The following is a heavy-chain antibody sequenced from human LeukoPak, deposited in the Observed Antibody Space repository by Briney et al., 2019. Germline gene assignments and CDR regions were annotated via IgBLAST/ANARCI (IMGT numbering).Heavy chain of an antibody. CDR2: ISGSGFNT. CDR1: GFTFNNYG. V-gene: IGHV3-23*01. Sequence: GGSLRLSCAVSGFTFNNYGMSWVRQAPGKGLEWVSAISGSGFNTYYADSVKGRFTISRDNARNSLYLQMNSLRAEDTAVYYCARDVEGCTSCYGFDYWGQGTLVTVSS. J-gene: IGHJ4*02. CDR3: ARDVEGCTSCYGFDY. D-gene: IGHD2-2*01.